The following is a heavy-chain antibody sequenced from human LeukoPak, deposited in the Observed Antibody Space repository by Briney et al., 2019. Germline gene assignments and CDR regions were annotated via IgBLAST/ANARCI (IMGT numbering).Heavy chain of an antibody. V-gene: IGHV3-30*18. CDR3: AKELRYYYDSSGPAGY. CDR1: GFTFSSYG. Sequence: GGSLRLSCAASGFTFSSYGMHWVRQAPGKGLEWVAVISYDGSNKYYADSVKGRFTISRDNSKNTLYLQMNSLRAEDTAVYYCAKELRYYYDSSGPAGYWGQGTLVTVSS. D-gene: IGHD3-22*01. CDR2: ISYDGSNK. J-gene: IGHJ4*02.